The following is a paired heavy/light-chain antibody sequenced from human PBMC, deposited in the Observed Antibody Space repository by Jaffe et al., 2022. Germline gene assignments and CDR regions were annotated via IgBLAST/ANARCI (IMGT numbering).Heavy chain of an antibody. CDR3: ARSPNPYIVVAEMAWFDP. V-gene: IGHV1-2*06. CDR1: GYTFTGYY. CDR2: INPNSGGT. Sequence: QVQLVQSGAEVKKPGASVKVSCKASGYTFTGYYMHWVRQAPGQGLEWMGRINPNSGGTNYAQKFQGRVTMTRDTSINTAYMELSRLRSDDTAVYYCARSPNPYIVVAEMAWFDPWGQGTLVTVSS. D-gene: IGHD2-15*01. J-gene: IGHJ5*02.
Light chain of an antibody. CDR2: GKN. Sequence: SSELTQDPAVSVALGQTVSITCQGDSLRSYYASWYQQKPGQAPVLVIYGKNNRPSGIPDRFSGSSSGNTVSLTITGAQAEDEADYYCNSRDSSGNFWVFGGGTKLTVL. CDR3: NSRDSSGNFWV. J-gene: IGLJ3*02. V-gene: IGLV3-19*01. CDR1: SLRSYY.